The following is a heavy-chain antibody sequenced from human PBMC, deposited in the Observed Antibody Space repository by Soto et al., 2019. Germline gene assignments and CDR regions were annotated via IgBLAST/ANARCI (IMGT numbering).Heavy chain of an antibody. J-gene: IGHJ6*02. CDR3: ARIADCSITTCSFPTRFHMRGYYYYYGMDV. CDR2: IYPGGVNI. CDR1: GYSFTSHY. D-gene: IGHD2-2*01. V-gene: IGHV1-46*01. Sequence: GVSVKVSCKAIGYSFTSHYMHWVRQAPGQGLEWMGTIYPGGVNIHYAQKFQGRVTMTKDTSTTTAFMELRSLRSDDTAVYYCARIADCSITTCSFPTRFHMRGYYYYYGMDVWGPGTTVTVSS.